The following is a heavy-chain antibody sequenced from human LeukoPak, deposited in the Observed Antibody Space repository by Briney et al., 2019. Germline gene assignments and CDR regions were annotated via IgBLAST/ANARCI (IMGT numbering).Heavy chain of an antibody. V-gene: IGHV3-9*01. Sequence: PGRSLRLSCAASGFTFDDYAMHWVRQAPGKGLEWVSGISWNSGSIGYADSVKGRFTISRDNAKNSLYLQMNSLRAEDTALYYCARAPPYDSSGLLDYWGQGTLVTVSS. CDR1: GFTFDDYA. CDR2: ISWNSGSI. CDR3: ARAPPYDSSGLLDY. D-gene: IGHD3-22*01. J-gene: IGHJ4*02.